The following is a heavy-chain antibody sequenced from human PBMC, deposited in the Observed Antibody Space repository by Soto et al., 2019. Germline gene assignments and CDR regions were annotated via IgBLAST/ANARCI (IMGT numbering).Heavy chain of an antibody. CDR3: CATTVTSYFDY. CDR1: GYTFTSYA. D-gene: IGHD4-17*01. V-gene: IGHV1-3*01. J-gene: IGHJ4*02. CDR2: INAGNGNT. Sequence: XXVKVSGKASGYTFTSYAMHWVRQAPGQRLEWMGWINAGNGNTKYSQKFQGRVTITRDTSASTAYMELRSLRSEDTAVYYCCATTVTSYFDYWGQGTLVTVSS.